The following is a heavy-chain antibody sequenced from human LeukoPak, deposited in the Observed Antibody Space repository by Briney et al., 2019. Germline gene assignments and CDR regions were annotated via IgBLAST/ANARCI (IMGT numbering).Heavy chain of an antibody. CDR3: ARSYGTYNWFDS. J-gene: IGHJ5*01. Sequence: GGSLRLSCAASGFTFSSYAMSWVRQAPGKGLEWVSAISGSGGSTHYADSLKGRFTISRDNSKDTLYVQMNSLRAEDTAVYYCARSYGTYNWFDSWGQGTLVTVSS. CDR1: GFTFSSYA. D-gene: IGHD1-14*01. CDR2: ISGSGGST. V-gene: IGHV3-23*01.